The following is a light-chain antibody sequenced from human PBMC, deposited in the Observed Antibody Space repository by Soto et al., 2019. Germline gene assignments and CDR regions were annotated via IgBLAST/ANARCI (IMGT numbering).Light chain of an antibody. CDR1: QSVASY. Sequence: EVLMTQSPATLSVSPGERATLSCRASQSVASYLAWYQQKPGQAPRLLIYGASTRPTGIPARFSGTVTGTEFTLIISSLQPEDFATDYCQQYNHCTPQITFGQGTRLDI. CDR2: GAS. V-gene: IGKV3-15*01. J-gene: IGKJ5*01. CDR3: QQYNHCTPQIT.